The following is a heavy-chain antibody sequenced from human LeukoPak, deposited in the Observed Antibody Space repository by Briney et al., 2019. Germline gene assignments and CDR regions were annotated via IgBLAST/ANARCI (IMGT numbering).Heavy chain of an antibody. Sequence: ASVQVSCKASGYTFTNYGIIWVRQTPGQGLEWMGWISGYSGDTNYAQKFQGRVTMTKDTSTNTVYMDLRSLRSDDTAVYYCARDSRIAVARYGVTGDYWGQGTLVTVSS. V-gene: IGHV1-18*01. CDR1: GYTFTNYG. CDR2: ISGYSGDT. D-gene: IGHD6-19*01. CDR3: ARDSRIAVARYGVTGDY. J-gene: IGHJ4*02.